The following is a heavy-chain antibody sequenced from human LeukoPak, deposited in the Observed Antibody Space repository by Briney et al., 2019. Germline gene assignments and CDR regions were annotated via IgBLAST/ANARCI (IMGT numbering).Heavy chain of an antibody. V-gene: IGHV1-2*02. D-gene: IGHD2-2*02. CDR2: INPNSGGT. CDR3: ARVAAEVVGVPGAIGFGWLRRDYYYMDV. J-gene: IGHJ6*03. Sequence: ASVKVSCKASGSTFTDYYMHWVRQAPGQGLEWMGWINPNSGGTNFAQKFQGRVTMTRDTSISTAYMELNRLRSDDTAVYYCARVAAEVVGVPGAIGFGWLRRDYYYMDVWGKGTPVTVSS. CDR1: GSTFTDYY.